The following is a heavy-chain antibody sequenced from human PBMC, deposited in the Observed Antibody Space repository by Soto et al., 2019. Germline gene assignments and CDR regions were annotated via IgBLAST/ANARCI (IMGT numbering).Heavy chain of an antibody. CDR1: VGSISSGGYY. Sequence: QVQLQESGPGLVKPSQTLSLTCTVSVGSISSGGYYWSWIRQHPGKGLAWIGYLYYSGSTYYNPSLNRRVTTTADTSKNECSLKLSSVTAADTAVYDCAGDVVVTAIESFDIWGQGTMVTVS. CDR3: AGDVVVTAIESFDI. CDR2: LYYSGST. J-gene: IGHJ3*02. V-gene: IGHV4-31*03. D-gene: IGHD2-21*02.